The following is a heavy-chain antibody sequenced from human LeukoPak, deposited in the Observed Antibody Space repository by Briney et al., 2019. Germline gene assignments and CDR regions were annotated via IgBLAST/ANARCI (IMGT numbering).Heavy chain of an antibody. CDR2: IIPIFGTA. Sequence: SVKVSCKASGGTFSSYAISWVRQAPGQGLEWMGGIIPIFGTANYAQKFQGRVTITTDESTSTAYMELSSLRSEDTAVYYCAREMIVVVTATYYFDYWGQGTLVTVSS. CDR1: GGTFSSYA. J-gene: IGHJ4*02. V-gene: IGHV1-69*05. D-gene: IGHD2-21*02. CDR3: AREMIVVVTATYYFDY.